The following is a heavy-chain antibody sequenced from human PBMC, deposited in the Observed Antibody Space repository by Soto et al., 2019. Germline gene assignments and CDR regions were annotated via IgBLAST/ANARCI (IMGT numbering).Heavy chain of an antibody. CDR1: GYTFTSYV. CDR2: ISAYNGNT. Sequence: QVQLAQSGAEVKKPGASVKVSCKASGYTFTSYVISWVRQAPGQGLEWMGGISAYNGNTNYAQKLQGRVTMTTDTSTSTAYMELRSLRSDDTAVYYCVVAAQPYYFDYWGQGTLVTVSS. CDR3: VVAAQPYYFDY. D-gene: IGHD2-15*01. V-gene: IGHV1-18*01. J-gene: IGHJ4*02.